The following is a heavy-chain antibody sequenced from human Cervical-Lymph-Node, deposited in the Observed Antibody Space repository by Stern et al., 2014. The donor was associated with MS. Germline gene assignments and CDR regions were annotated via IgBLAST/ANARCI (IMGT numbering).Heavy chain of an antibody. CDR1: GFTFSDYY. D-gene: IGHD3-9*01. Sequence: VHLVESGGGLVKPGGSLRLSCAASGFTFSDYYMSWIRQAPGKGLEWVSYISSSGSTIYYADSVKGRFTISRDNAKNSLYLQMSSLRAEDTAVYYCARDCKLRYFDWLSPYFDYWGQGTLVTVSS. CDR3: ARDCKLRYFDWLSPYFDY. V-gene: IGHV3-11*01. CDR2: ISSSGSTI. J-gene: IGHJ4*02.